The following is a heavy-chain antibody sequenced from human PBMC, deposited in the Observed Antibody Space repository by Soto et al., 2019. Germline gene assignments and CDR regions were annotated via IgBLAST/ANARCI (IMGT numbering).Heavy chain of an antibody. CDR2: IDPSDSSS. Sequence: GESLKISCKASGDSFLNYWISWVRQMPGKGLQWIGRIDPSDSSSLYNPSFQGHVTISVDTSITTVYLQWRSLKASDTAMYYCAGRRSYFYGLDVWGQGTTVTVS. CDR3: AGRRSYFYGLDV. J-gene: IGHJ6*02. V-gene: IGHV5-10-1*01. CDR1: GDSFLNYW.